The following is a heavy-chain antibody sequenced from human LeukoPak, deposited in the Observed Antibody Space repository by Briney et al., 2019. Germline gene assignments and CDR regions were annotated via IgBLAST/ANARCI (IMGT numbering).Heavy chain of an antibody. Sequence: GGSLRLSCAASGFTVSSNYMSWVRQAPGKGLEWVSVIYSGGSTYYADSVKGRFTISRDNSKNTLYLQMNSLRAEDTAVYYCARAAYYYDSSGYPPIFDYGGQGTLVTVSS. V-gene: IGHV3-53*01. CDR3: ARAAYYYDSSGYPPIFDY. CDR2: IYSGGST. J-gene: IGHJ4*02. D-gene: IGHD3-22*01. CDR1: GFTVSSNY.